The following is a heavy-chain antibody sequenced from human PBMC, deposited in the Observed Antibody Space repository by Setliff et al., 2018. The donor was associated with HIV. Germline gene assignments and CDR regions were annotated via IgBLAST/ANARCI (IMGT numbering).Heavy chain of an antibody. V-gene: IGHV3-48*04. Sequence: GGSLRLSCAASGFTFSSYWMHWVRQAPGKGLEWVSYISSSGSTIYYADSVKGRFTISRDNAKNSLYLQMNSLRAEDTAVYYCARDERRWLQSGMDVWGQGTTVTVSS. CDR2: ISSSGSTI. CDR1: GFTFSSYW. D-gene: IGHD5-12*01. J-gene: IGHJ6*02. CDR3: ARDERRWLQSGMDV.